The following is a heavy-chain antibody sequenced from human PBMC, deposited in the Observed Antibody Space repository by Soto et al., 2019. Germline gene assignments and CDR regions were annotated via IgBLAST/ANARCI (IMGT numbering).Heavy chain of an antibody. V-gene: IGHV1-18*01. J-gene: IGHJ4*02. CDR3: ARGGYGDY. Sequence: QVHLVQSGAEVKKPGASVKVSCKGSGYAFTTYGITWVRQAPGQGLEWMGWISAHNGNTNYAQKLQGIVTVTRDTSTSTAYMERRSLRSDDTAVYYCARGGYGDYWGQGALVTVSS. CDR2: ISAHNGNT. CDR1: GYAFTTYG. D-gene: IGHD1-1*01.